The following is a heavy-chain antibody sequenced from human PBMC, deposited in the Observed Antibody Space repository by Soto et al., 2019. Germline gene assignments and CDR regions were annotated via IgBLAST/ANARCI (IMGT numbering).Heavy chain of an antibody. V-gene: IGHV3-23*01. D-gene: IGHD3-3*01. CDR3: AKVSSGVLGVVMKYGMDV. J-gene: IGHJ6*02. CDR2: ISGSGGST. Sequence: GGSLRLSCAASGFTFSSYAMSWVRQAPGKGLEWVSAISGSGGSTYYADSVKGRFTIARDNSKNTLYLQMISLRAEDTAVYYCAKVSSGVLGVVMKYGMDVWGQGTTVTVSS. CDR1: GFTFSSYA.